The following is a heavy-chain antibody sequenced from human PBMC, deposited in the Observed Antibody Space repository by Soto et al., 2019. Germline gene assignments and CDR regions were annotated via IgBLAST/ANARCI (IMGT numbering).Heavy chain of an antibody. V-gene: IGHV6-1*01. Sequence: SHTLSLTCAISGYSVSSNSAAWNLIRQSPSRGLEWLGRTYYRSKWYNDYAVSVKSRITINPDTSKNQFSLQLNSVTPEDTAVYYCARAVVVVAAIVRYFDLWGRGTLVTVSS. J-gene: IGHJ2*01. CDR2: TYYRSKWYN. CDR1: GYSVSSNSAA. CDR3: ARAVVVVAAIVRYFDL. D-gene: IGHD2-15*01.